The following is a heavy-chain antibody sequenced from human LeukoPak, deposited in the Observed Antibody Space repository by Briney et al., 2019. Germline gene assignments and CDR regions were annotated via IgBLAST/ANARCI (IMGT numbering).Heavy chain of an antibody. Sequence: GGSLRLSCTASRFTFGDYPITWFRQAPGKGLEWVGFIRSKTHGGTTGYAASVKGRFTISGDDSKNIAYLQMNSLKTEDTAMYYCTSSYRSGWYGQYWGQGTLVTVSS. CDR1: RFTFGDYP. J-gene: IGHJ4*02. V-gene: IGHV3-49*03. CDR2: IRSKTHGGTT. CDR3: TSSYRSGWYGQY. D-gene: IGHD6-19*01.